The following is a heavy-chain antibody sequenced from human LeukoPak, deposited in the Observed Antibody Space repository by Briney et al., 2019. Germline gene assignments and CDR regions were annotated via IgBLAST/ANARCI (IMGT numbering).Heavy chain of an antibody. J-gene: IGHJ6*03. Sequence: GGSLRLSCAASGFTFSSSAMSWVRQAPGKGLEWVSSISSSSSYIYYADSVKGRFTISRDNAKNSLYLQMNSLRAEDTAVYYCARDYGSGSYLYYYYYMDVWGKGTTVTVSS. CDR1: GFTFSSSA. CDR2: ISSSSSYI. V-gene: IGHV3-21*01. CDR3: ARDYGSGSYLYYYYYMDV. D-gene: IGHD3-10*01.